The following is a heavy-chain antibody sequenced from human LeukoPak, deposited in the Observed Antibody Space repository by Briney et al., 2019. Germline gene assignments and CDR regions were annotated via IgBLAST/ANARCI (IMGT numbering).Heavy chain of an antibody. D-gene: IGHD5-18*01. J-gene: IGHJ4*02. V-gene: IGHV1-2*02. CDR3: ARDSGTAMVNGIDY. CDR2: INPNSGGT. CDR1: GYTFTSYG. Sequence: ASVKVSCKASGYTFTSYGITWVRQTPGQGLEWMGWINPNSGGTNYAQKFQGRVTMTRDTSISTAYMELSRLRSDDTAVYYCARDSGTAMVNGIDYWGQGTLVTVSS.